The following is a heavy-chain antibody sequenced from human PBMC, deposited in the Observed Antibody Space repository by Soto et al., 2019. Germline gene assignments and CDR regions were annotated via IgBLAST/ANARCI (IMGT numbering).Heavy chain of an antibody. CDR3: VRVPNDRMGWFDP. Sequence: QVQLVQSGVEVKKPGASVKVSCKASGYTFTSYGISWVRQASGQGLEWMAWISAYNGNTKYAQKVQGRVTMTTDTSTSTAYMELRSLRSDDTAVYYCVRVPNDRMGWFDPWGQGTLVTVSS. CDR1: GYTFTSYG. V-gene: IGHV1-18*01. CDR2: ISAYNGNT. D-gene: IGHD3-22*01. J-gene: IGHJ5*02.